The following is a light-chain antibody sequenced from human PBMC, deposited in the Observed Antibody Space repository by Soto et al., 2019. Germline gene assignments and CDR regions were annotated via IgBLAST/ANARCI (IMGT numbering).Light chain of an antibody. V-gene: IGLV1-47*01. CDR2: KNN. Sequence: QSVLTQPPSASGTPGQRVTISCSGSSSNIGRSYVYWYQQFPGTAPKLLIYKNNQRPSGVPDRFSGSKSDTSASLAISGRRSEDEADYYCAAWDDSLSGALFGGGTKVTVL. J-gene: IGLJ3*02. CDR1: SSNIGRSY. CDR3: AAWDDSLSGAL.